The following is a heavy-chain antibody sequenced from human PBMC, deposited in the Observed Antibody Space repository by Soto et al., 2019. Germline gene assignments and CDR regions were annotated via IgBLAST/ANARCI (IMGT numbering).Heavy chain of an antibody. CDR2: MAYDGNRE. J-gene: IGHJ4*02. D-gene: IGHD1-26*01. V-gene: IGHV3-30-3*01. CDR1: GFTFSMYV. Sequence: QVQLVESGGGVVQPGRSLRLSCAAPGFTFSMYVMPWVRQAPGKGLEWVAVMAYDGNREYYGDSVKGRFFVSRDNSKNTLYLQMNSLRPEDTAVYYCARVGGSFYGSWDSWGQGALVTVSS. CDR3: ARVGGSFYGSWDS.